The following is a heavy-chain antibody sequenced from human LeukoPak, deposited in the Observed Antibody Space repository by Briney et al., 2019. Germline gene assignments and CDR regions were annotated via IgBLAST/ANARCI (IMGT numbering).Heavy chain of an antibody. CDR2: ISYDGSNK. CDR1: GFTFSSYG. J-gene: IGHJ4*02. V-gene: IGHV3-30*03. CDR3: AWLGYYDSSGYPRGAAY. Sequence: PGGSLRLSCAASGFTFSSYGMHWVRQAPGKGLEWVAVISYDGSNKYYADSVKGRFTISRDNSKNTLYLQMNSLRAEDTAVYYCAWLGYYDSSGYPRGAAYWGQGTLVTVSS. D-gene: IGHD3-22*01.